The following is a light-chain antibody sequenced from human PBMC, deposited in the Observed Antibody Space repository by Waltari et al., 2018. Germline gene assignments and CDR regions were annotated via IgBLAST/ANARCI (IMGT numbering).Light chain of an antibody. Sequence: QSALTQPRSVSGSPGQSVTTPCPGTSSDVGGSTNVPWSQQHPGKAPKLMIYDVSKRPSGVPDRFSGSKSGNTASLTISGLQAEDEADYYCCSYAGSYTWVFGGGTKLTVL. J-gene: IGLJ3*02. V-gene: IGLV2-11*01. CDR2: DVS. CDR3: CSYAGSYTWV. CDR1: SSDVGGSTN.